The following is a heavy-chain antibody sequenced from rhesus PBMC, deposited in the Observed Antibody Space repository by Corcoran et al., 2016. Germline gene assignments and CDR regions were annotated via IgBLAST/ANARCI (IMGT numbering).Heavy chain of an antibody. J-gene: IGHJ5-1*01. CDR2: ISGSGGGT. D-gene: IGHD4-23*01. V-gene: IGHV4-99*01. CDR3: ARMNTVMDV. Sequence: QVQLQESGPGLVKPSETLSLTCAVSGYSISSGYYWGWIRQPPGKGLGYIGYISGSGGGTYYTPSLKSRVTISKDTSQTQFSLKLSSVTAADTAVYYCARMNTVMDVWGPGVLVTVSS. CDR1: GYSISSGYY.